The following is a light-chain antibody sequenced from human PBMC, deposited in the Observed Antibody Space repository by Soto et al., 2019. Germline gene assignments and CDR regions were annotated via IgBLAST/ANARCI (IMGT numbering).Light chain of an antibody. CDR2: KAS. CDR3: QQFNTNSLLT. V-gene: IGKV1-5*03. Sequence: DIQMTQSPSTLSGSVVDRVSITCLASQTISSWLAWYQQKPGKAPKLLIYKASTLKSGVPSRFSGGGSGTEFSLTISSLQPDDFATYYCQQFNTNSLLTFGQGTRLEIK. J-gene: IGKJ5*01. CDR1: QTISSW.